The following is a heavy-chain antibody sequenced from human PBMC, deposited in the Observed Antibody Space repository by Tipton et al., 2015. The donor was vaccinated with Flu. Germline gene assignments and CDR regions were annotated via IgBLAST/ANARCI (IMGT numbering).Heavy chain of an antibody. CDR2: IRSKAYGGTT. CDR3: TRAGSNPVGAFDI. J-gene: IGHJ3*02. CDR1: GFTFGDYA. D-gene: IGHD4-23*01. V-gene: IGHV3-49*04. Sequence: SLRLSCTASGFTFGDYAMSWVRQAPGKGLEWVGFIRSKAYGGTTEYAASVKGRFTISRDDSKSIAYLQMNSLKTEDTAVYYCTRAGSNPVGAFDIWGQGTMVTVSS.